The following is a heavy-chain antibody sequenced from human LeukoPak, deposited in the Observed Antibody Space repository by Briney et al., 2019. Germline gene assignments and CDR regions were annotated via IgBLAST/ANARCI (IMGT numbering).Heavy chain of an antibody. D-gene: IGHD2-15*01. CDR3: VRDNPRCCGVVPVNIDDF. V-gene: IGHV3-23*01. CDR2: ISGSGGST. Sequence: GGSLRLSCAASGFTFSSYAMSWVRQAPGKGLEWVSAISGSGGSTYYADSVKGRFTISRDNAKNSLSLQMHSLRAEDTAVYYCVRDNPRCCGVVPVNIDDFWGQGTLVTVSS. J-gene: IGHJ4*02. CDR1: GFTFSSYA.